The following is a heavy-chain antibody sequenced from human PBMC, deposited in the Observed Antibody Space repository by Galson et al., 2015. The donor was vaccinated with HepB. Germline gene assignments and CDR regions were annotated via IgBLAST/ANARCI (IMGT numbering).Heavy chain of an antibody. Sequence: QSGAEVKKPGESLKISCKGSGYSFTSYWIGWVRQMPGKGLEWMGIIYPGDSDTRYSPSFQGQVTISADKSISTAYLQWSSLKASDTAMYYCARGGPIAVAAPRWFDYWGQGTLVTVSP. CDR2: IYPGDSDT. V-gene: IGHV5-51*01. D-gene: IGHD6-19*01. J-gene: IGHJ4*02. CDR1: GYSFTSYW. CDR3: ARGGPIAVAAPRWFDY.